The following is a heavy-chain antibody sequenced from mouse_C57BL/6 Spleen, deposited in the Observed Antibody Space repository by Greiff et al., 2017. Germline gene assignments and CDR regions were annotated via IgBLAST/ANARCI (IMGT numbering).Heavy chain of an antibody. CDR3: ANYDYDDGRFDY. J-gene: IGHJ2*01. D-gene: IGHD2-4*01. CDR1: GYTFPSYG. CDR2: IYPRSGNP. V-gene: IGHV1-81*01. Sequence: VQLKQSGAELARPGASVQLSCKASGYTFPSYGISWVKQRTGQGLEWIGEIYPRSGNPYYNEKFKGKATLTADKSSSTAYMALRSLSSEDSAVXFGANYDYDDGRFDYWGQGTTRTVSS.